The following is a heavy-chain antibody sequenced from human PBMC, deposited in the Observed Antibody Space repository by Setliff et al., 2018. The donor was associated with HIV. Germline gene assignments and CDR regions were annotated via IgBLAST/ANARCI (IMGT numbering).Heavy chain of an antibody. Sequence: SETLSLTCAVYGGSFSDYYWSWVRQPPGKGLEWIGEINHSGSTNYNPSLKSRVTIAVDTSKNQFSLKLSPVTAADTAVYYCAGAGDIVVVPAALVLDYWGQGTLVTVSS. CDR3: AGAGDIVVVPAALVLDY. V-gene: IGHV4-34*01. D-gene: IGHD2-2*01. CDR2: INHSGST. CDR1: GGSFSDYY. J-gene: IGHJ4*02.